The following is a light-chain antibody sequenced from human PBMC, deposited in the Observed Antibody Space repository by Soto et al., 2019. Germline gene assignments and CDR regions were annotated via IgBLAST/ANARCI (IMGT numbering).Light chain of an antibody. CDR3: QQYGSSFT. V-gene: IGKV3-20*01. CDR2: GAS. CDR1: QSVTNNY. J-gene: IGKJ3*01. Sequence: EIVLTQSPGTLSLSPGERVTLSCRASQSVTNNYVAWYQQRPGQAPRLLIYGASNRATGIPDRFSGSGSGTDFTLTISRLEPEDFAVYYCQQYGSSFTFGPGTKVDIK.